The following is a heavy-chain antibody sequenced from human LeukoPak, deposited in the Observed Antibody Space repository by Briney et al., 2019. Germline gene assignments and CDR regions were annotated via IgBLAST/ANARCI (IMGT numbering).Heavy chain of an antibody. D-gene: IGHD3-22*01. CDR3: ARCSPGDSSNFYAVLQY. J-gene: IGHJ4*02. CDR2: IIPVFGTT. CDR1: GGTFSSYA. Sequence: GASVKVSCKASGGTFSSYAVSWVRLTPGQGLEWLGGIIPVFGTTTYAQKFQAKVTMTADKSTNTAYLDISSLTSDDTAVYYCARCSPGDSSNFYAVLQYWGQGTQVTVST. V-gene: IGHV1-69*06.